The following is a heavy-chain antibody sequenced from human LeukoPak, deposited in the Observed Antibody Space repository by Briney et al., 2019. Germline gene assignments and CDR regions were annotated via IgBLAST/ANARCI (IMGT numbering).Heavy chain of an antibody. CDR3: ARGRGYCSGGSCYEAYSDY. Sequence: QTGGSLRLSCAASGFTFSSYSMNWVRQAPGKGLEWVSYISSSSSTIYYADSVKGRFTISRDNAKNSLYLQMNSLRAEDTAVYYCARGRGYCSGGSCYEAYSDYWGQGTLVTVSS. J-gene: IGHJ4*02. D-gene: IGHD2-15*01. V-gene: IGHV3-48*01. CDR2: ISSSSSTI. CDR1: GFTFSSYS.